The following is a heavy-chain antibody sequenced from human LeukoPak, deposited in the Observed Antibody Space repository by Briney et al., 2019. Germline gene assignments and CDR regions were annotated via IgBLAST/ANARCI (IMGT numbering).Heavy chain of an antibody. CDR2: INPSGSST. J-gene: IGHJ4*02. CDR1: GYTFTSYD. V-gene: IGHV1-46*01. Sequence: GASVKVSCKASGYTFTSYDINWVRQAPGQGLEWMGIINPSGSSTSYARKFQGRVTMTRDTSTSTVYMELSSLRSDDTAVYYCARDGATTSNLVYFDYWGQGTLVTVSS. D-gene: IGHD1-26*01. CDR3: ARDGATTSNLVYFDY.